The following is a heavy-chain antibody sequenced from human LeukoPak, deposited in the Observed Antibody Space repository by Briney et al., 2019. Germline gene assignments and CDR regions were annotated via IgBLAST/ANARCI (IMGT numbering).Heavy chain of an antibody. Sequence: GASVKVSCKASGYTFTSYDINWVRQATGQGLEWMGWMNPNSGNTGYAQKFQGRVTMTRNTSISTAYMELSSLRSEDTAVYYCYPSPAVYQRKLRRWFDPGGQETLVTVSS. J-gene: IGHJ5*02. D-gene: IGHD1-7*01. CDR1: GYTFTSYD. CDR3: YPSPAVYQRKLRRWFDP. CDR2: MNPNSGNT. V-gene: IGHV1-8*01.